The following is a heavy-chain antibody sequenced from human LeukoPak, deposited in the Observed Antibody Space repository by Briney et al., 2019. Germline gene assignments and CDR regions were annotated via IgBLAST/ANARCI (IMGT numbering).Heavy chain of an antibody. J-gene: IGHJ4*02. CDR2: MNPNSGST. V-gene: IGHV1-8*01. CDR3: ARAGLRGD. D-gene: IGHD4-17*01. Sequence: ASVKLSCKASGYTFTSYDISWVRHATGQGLEWMGCMNPNSGSTGYAQKFQGRVTMTRNTSIITAYMELSGLRSEDTAVYYCARAGLRGDWGQGTLVTVSS. CDR1: GYTFTSYD.